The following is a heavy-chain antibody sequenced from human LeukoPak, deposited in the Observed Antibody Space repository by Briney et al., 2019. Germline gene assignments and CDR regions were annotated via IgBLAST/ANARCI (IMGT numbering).Heavy chain of an antibody. J-gene: IGHJ3*02. V-gene: IGHV4-4*02. Sequence: SGTLSLTCAVSGGSGGSISSSNYWSWVRQPPGKGLEWIGEIYHSGSTNYNPSLKSRVTISVDKSKNQFSLKLNSVTAADTAVYYCARDASITMIVVGTPGDAFDIWGQGTMVTVSS. CDR3: ARDASITMIVVGTPGDAFDI. D-gene: IGHD3-22*01. CDR1: GGSGGSISSSNY. CDR2: IYHSGST.